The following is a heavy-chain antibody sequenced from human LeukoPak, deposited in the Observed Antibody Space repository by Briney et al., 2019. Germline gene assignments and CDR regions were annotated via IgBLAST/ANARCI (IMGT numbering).Heavy chain of an antibody. D-gene: IGHD3-10*01. Sequence: GGSLRLSCAASGFTFSSYWMSWVRQAPGKGLEWVANIKQDGSEKYYVDSVKGRFTISRDNAKNSLYLQMNSLRAEDTAVYYCARRRAAYYYGSGSYYPYYYYYMDVWGKGTTVTVSS. J-gene: IGHJ6*03. CDR1: GFTFSSYW. V-gene: IGHV3-7*01. CDR3: ARRRAAYYYGSGSYYPYYYYYMDV. CDR2: IKQDGSEK.